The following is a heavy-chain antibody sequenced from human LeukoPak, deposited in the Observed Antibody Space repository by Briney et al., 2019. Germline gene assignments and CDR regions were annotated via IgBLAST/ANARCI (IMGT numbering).Heavy chain of an antibody. CDR2: ISYRGGT. CDR3: ARVVRGTAAGNNWFDP. J-gene: IGHJ5*02. V-gene: IGHV4-31*03. CDR1: GGSLNSGSYY. D-gene: IGHD6-13*01. Sequence: PSETLSLTCTVFGGSLNSGSYYWSWVRQHPGKGLEWIGYISYRGGTHYNPSLKSRVSISGDTSKNQFSLSVNSVTAADTAVYYCARVVRGTAAGNNWFDPWGQGTQVTVSS.